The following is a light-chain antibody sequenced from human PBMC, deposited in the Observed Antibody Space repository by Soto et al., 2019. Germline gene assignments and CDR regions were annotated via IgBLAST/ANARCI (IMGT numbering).Light chain of an antibody. CDR3: SSYTSSYTGYV. CDR2: DVN. CDR1: SSDVGGYNY. V-gene: IGLV2-14*01. J-gene: IGLJ1*01. Sequence: QSALTQPASVSGSPGQSITISCTGTSSDVGGYNYVSWYQQHPGKAPKLMIYDVNNRPSGVSNRFSGSKSDNTASLTISGLQAEDEADYYCSSYTSSYTGYVFGTGTKLTVL.